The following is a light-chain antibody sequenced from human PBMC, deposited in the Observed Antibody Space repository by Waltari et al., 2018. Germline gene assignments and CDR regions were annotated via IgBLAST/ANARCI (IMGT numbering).Light chain of an antibody. J-gene: IGLJ2*01. Sequence: SYVLTQPPSVSVAPGQTARVTCGGNTIGSKSVHWYQRRPGQAPILVLYDDSDRPSGIPDRFSGSNSGNTATLTISRVEAGDEADYYCQVWDGSTDVVFGGGTKLTVL. CDR3: QVWDGSTDVV. CDR1: TIGSKS. CDR2: DDS. V-gene: IGLV3-21*02.